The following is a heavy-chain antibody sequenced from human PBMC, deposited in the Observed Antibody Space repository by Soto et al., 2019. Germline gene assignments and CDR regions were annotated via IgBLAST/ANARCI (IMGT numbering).Heavy chain of an antibody. CDR1: GGSISSSYW. CDR2: IYHSGST. J-gene: IGHJ6*02. V-gene: IGHV4-4*02. CDR3: ARVSGSYYYGMDV. Sequence: QVQLQESGPGLVKPSGTLSLTCAVSGGSISSSYWWSWVRQPPGKGLEWIGEIYHSGSTNYNTSLKSRVTISVDKSKNQFSLKVTSVNAADTAVYYCARVSGSYYYGMDVWGQGTTVTVSS.